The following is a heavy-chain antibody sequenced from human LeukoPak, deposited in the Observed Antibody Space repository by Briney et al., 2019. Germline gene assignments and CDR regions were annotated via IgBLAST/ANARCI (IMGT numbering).Heavy chain of an antibody. CDR1: GFTFGDYA. Sequence: PGGSLRLSCTASGFTFGDYAMSWVRQAPGKGLEWVGFIRSKAYGGTTEYAASVKGRFTTSRDDSKSIAYLQMNSLKTEDTAVYFCTRDQENYYDSSGYHYFDYWGQGTLVTVSS. J-gene: IGHJ4*02. V-gene: IGHV3-49*04. CDR3: TRDQENYYDSSGYHYFDY. D-gene: IGHD3-22*01. CDR2: IRSKAYGGTT.